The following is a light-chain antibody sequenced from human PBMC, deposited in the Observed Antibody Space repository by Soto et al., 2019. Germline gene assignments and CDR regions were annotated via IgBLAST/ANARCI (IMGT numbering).Light chain of an antibody. J-gene: IGKJ4*01. Sequence: EIVMTQSPATLSVSPGDRPTVSCRASQSVSSSLAWYQQIPGQAPRLLTYDASTRATGIPARFGGSGSGTEFTLTVSSLQSEDFAVYYCQQHNNWPPLTFGGGTKGELK. CDR1: QSVSSS. CDR2: DAS. V-gene: IGKV3-15*01. CDR3: QQHNNWPPLT.